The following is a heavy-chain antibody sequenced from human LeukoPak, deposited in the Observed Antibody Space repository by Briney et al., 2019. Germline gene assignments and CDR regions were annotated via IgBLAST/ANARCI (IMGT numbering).Heavy chain of an antibody. J-gene: IGHJ4*02. Sequence: GGSLRLSCAASGFTFSSYGMHWVRQAPGKGLEWVAVISYDGSNKYYADSVKGRFTISRDNSKNTLYLQMNSLRAEDTAVYYCAKGTSYSSGWPFDYWGQGTLVTVS. V-gene: IGHV3-30*18. CDR2: ISYDGSNK. CDR1: GFTFSSYG. CDR3: AKGTSYSSGWPFDY. D-gene: IGHD6-19*01.